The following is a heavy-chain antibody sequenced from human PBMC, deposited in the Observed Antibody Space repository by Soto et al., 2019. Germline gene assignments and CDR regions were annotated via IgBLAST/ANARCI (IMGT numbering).Heavy chain of an antibody. CDR2: INHSGST. J-gene: IGHJ4*02. V-gene: IGHV4-34*01. CDR3: AREGPDGSGSYYMPNDY. Sequence: QVQLQQWGAGLLKPSETLSLTCAVYGGSFSGYYWSWIRQPPGKGLEWIGEINHSGSTNYNPSLKSRVTISVDTSRNQSSLKLSSVTAADTAVYYCAREGPDGSGSYYMPNDYWGQGTLVTVSS. CDR1: GGSFSGYY. D-gene: IGHD3-10*01.